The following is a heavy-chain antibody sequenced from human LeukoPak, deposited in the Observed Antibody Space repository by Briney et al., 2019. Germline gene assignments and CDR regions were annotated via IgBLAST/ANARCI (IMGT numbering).Heavy chain of an antibody. CDR2: ISRNGGST. CDR1: GFTFSSYA. D-gene: IGHD2-15*01. J-gene: IGHJ5*02. V-gene: IGHV3-64*01. CDR3: ARGLRCCSGGSCWHWCDP. Sequence: PGGSLRLSCAASGFTFSSYAMLWVRQAPGKGLEYVPAISRNGGSTYYAHSVKGRFTISRDNSKNTLYAQLGSLRAEDMVVYYCARGLRCCSGGSCWHWCDPWGQGTLVTVPS.